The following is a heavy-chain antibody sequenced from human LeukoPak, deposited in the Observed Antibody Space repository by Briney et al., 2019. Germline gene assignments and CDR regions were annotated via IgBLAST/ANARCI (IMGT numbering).Heavy chain of an antibody. Sequence: QAGGSLRLSCAASGFTFSNYAMSWVRQAPGKGLEWVANIKQDGSEKYYVDSVKGRFTISRDNAKNSLYLQMNSLRAEDTAVYYCARVLRYDNSGHDSFDIWGQGTMVIVSS. D-gene: IGHD3-22*01. CDR2: IKQDGSEK. CDR1: GFTFSNYA. CDR3: ARVLRYDNSGHDSFDI. J-gene: IGHJ3*02. V-gene: IGHV3-7*01.